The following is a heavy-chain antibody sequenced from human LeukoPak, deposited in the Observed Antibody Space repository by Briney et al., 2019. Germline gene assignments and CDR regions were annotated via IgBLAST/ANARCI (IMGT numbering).Heavy chain of an antibody. V-gene: IGHV3-48*01. CDR2: ISSSSSTI. CDR3: ARDRSMVRGVIIPL. Sequence: GGSLRLSCAASGFTFSSYSMNWVRQAPGKGLEWVSYISSSSSTIYYADSVKGRFTISRDNAKNSLYLQMNSLRAEDTAVYYCARDRSMVRGVIIPLWGQGTLVTVSS. D-gene: IGHD3-10*01. J-gene: IGHJ4*02. CDR1: GFTFSSYS.